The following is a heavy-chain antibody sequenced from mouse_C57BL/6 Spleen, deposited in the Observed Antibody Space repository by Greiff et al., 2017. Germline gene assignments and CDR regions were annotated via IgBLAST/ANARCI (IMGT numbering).Heavy chain of an antibody. CDR3: TSLLLGALGHFDY. J-gene: IGHJ2*01. D-gene: IGHD3-3*01. Sequence: QVQLQQSGAELVRPGASVTLSCKASGYTFTDYEMHWVKQTPVHGLEWIGAIDPETGGTAYNQKFKGKAILTADKSSSTAYMELLSLTSKDSAVYYCTSLLLGALGHFDYWGQGTTLTVSS. CDR2: IDPETGGT. V-gene: IGHV1-15*01. CDR1: GYTFTDYE.